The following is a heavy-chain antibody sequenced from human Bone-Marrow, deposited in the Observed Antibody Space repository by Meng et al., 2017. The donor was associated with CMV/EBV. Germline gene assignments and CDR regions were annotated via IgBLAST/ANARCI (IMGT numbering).Heavy chain of an antibody. J-gene: IGHJ4*02. D-gene: IGHD2-21*01. V-gene: IGHV3-33*01. Sequence: VSGFSLSSYRMPWVSQAPGKGFEWVTLRWYDGSNKLYAVSVKGRFTISRDNSKNMVYLPMNSLRAEDTAVYYCARDIATSGDRIDYWGQGTLVTVSS. CDR3: ARDIATSGDRIDY. CDR1: GFSLSSYR. CDR2: RWYDGSNK.